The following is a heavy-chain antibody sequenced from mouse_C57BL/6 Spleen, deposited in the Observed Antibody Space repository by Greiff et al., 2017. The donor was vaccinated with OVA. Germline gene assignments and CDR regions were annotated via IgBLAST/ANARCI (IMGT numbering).Heavy chain of an antibody. CDR2: IYPGDGDT. V-gene: IGHV1-82*01. J-gene: IGHJ2*01. CDR3: ARRGITTGQGYFDY. Sequence: VQLQQSGPELVKPGASVKISCKASGYAFSSSWMNWVKQRPGKGLEWIGRIYPGDGDTNYNGKFKGKATLTADKSSSTAYMQLSSLTSEDSAVYFCARRGITTGQGYFDYWGQGTTLTVSS. D-gene: IGHD1-1*01. CDR1: GYAFSSSW.